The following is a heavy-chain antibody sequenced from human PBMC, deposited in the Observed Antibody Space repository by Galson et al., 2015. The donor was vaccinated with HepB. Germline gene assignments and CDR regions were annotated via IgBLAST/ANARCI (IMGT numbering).Heavy chain of an antibody. CDR2: INPYSGDT. CDR3: TRGINWSVD. CDR1: GYTFTAYY. J-gene: IGHJ4*02. V-gene: IGHV1-2*06. Sequence: SVKVSCKASGYTFTAYYIQWVRQAPGQGPEWLGRINPYSGDTVYSQNFEGRVTLTRDTSTSTAYMELSRLRLDDTAVYFCTRGINWSVDWGQGTLVTVSS. D-gene: IGHD1-1*01.